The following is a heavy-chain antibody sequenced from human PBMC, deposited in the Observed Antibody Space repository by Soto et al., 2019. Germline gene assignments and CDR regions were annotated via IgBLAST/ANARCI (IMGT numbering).Heavy chain of an antibody. Sequence: HPGVSLRLSCAASGFTFSRYAMSWVRQAPGKGLEWVALITNGGGNTYYADSVKGRFTISRDNSKNTLYLQMNSLRAEDTAVYYCAREPMVRGVIINYFDYWGQGTLVTVSS. D-gene: IGHD3-10*01. CDR1: GFTFSRYA. CDR3: AREPMVRGVIINYFDY. J-gene: IGHJ4*02. V-gene: IGHV3-30*04. CDR2: ITNGGGNT.